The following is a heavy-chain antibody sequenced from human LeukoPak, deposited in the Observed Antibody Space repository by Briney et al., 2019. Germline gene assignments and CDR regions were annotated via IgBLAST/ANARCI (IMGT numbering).Heavy chain of an antibody. Sequence: ASVKVSCKASGYTFTGYYMHWVRQAPGQGLEWMGWINPNSGGTNYAQKFQGRVTMTRDTSISTAYMELSRLRSDDTAVYYCARDYYDSSGYYYMLGFDYWGQGTLVTVSS. CDR1: GYTFTGYY. CDR2: INPNSGGT. D-gene: IGHD3-22*01. V-gene: IGHV1-2*02. CDR3: ARDYYDSSGYYYMLGFDY. J-gene: IGHJ4*02.